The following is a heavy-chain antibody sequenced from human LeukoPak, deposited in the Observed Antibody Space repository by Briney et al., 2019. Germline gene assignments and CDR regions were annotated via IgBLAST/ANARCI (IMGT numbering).Heavy chain of an antibody. CDR2: ITTTSSFT. Sequence: PGGSLRLSCAASGFTFSSYGMNWVRQAPGKGLEWVSFITTTSSFTFYADSLKGRLTISRDNAENSLYLQMNSLRVEDTAIYYCARELTYYFDSSGYTMFDRRGGGTLVSVSS. D-gene: IGHD3-22*01. J-gene: IGHJ5*02. CDR1: GFTFSSYG. CDR3: ARELTYYFDSSGYTMFDR. V-gene: IGHV3-21*01.